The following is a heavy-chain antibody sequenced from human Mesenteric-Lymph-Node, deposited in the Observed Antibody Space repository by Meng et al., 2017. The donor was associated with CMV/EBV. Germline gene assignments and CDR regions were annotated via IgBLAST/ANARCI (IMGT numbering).Heavy chain of an antibody. CDR3: AGGIAAAGSRWFDP. J-gene: IGHJ5*02. Sequence: QVQLVQSGAVVNKPGSSVKVSCKASGGTFSSYTISWVRQAPGQGLEWMGRIIPILGIANYAQKFQGRVTITADKSTSTAYMELSSLRSEDTAVYYCAGGIAAAGSRWFDPWGQGTLVTVSS. CDR1: GGTFSSYT. V-gene: IGHV1-69*02. CDR2: IIPILGIA. D-gene: IGHD6-13*01.